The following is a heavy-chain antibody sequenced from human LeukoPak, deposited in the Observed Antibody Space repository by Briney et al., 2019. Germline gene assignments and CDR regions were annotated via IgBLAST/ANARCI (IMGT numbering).Heavy chain of an antibody. D-gene: IGHD6-19*01. CDR1: VYTLTQLS. J-gene: IGHJ4*02. Sequence: ASVTVSLKVSVYTLTQLSMHWVRQAAAKGLEWVGGFDPEDGETINAQKFQGRVTMTETTSTDPAYMELSSRRSEEAAVYYCGTEGPRGSGWEFDYWGQGTLVTVSS. CDR2: FDPEDGET. V-gene: IGHV1-24*01. CDR3: GTEGPRGSGWEFDY.